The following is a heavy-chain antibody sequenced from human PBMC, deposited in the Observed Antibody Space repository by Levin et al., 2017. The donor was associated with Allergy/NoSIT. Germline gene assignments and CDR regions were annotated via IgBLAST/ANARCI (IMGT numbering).Heavy chain of an antibody. D-gene: IGHD4-23*01. CDR3: ARDFNYGGNFDY. CDR1: GYTFTSYY. CDR2: INPSDTIT. V-gene: IGHV1-46*01. Sequence: ASVKVSCKASGYTFTSYYIHWVRQAPGQGLEWMGIINPSDTITSYAQKFQGRVTMTRDTSTTTVYMELSSLRSEDTAVYYCARDFNYGGNFDYWGQGSVVTVSS. J-gene: IGHJ4*02.